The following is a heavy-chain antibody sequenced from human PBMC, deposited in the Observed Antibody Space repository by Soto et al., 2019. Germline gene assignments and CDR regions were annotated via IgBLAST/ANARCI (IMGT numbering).Heavy chain of an antibody. V-gene: IGHV1-69*06. CDR1: GGTFSSYA. CDR3: ARSGGGSYYYYYGMDV. CDR2: IIPIFGTA. Sequence: SVKVSCKASGGTFSSYAISWVRQAPGQGLEWMGGIIPIFGTANYAQKFQGRVTITADKSTSTAYMELSSLRSEDTAVYYCARSGGGSYYYYYGMDVWGQGTTVTVSS. D-gene: IGHD2-15*01. J-gene: IGHJ6*02.